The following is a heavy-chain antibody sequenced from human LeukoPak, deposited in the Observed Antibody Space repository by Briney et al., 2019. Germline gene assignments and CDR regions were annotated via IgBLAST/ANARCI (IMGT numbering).Heavy chain of an antibody. V-gene: IGHV4-39*07. D-gene: IGHD3-9*01. CDR1: GGSISSSSYY. J-gene: IGHJ5*02. CDR3: ARGVNDILTGYLPWFDP. CDR2: IYYSGST. Sequence: PSETLSLTCTVSGGSISSSSYYWGWIRQPPGKGLEWIGSIYYSGSTNYNPSLKSRVTISVDTSKNQFSLKLSSVTAADTAVYYCARGVNDILTGYLPWFDPWGQGTLVTVSS.